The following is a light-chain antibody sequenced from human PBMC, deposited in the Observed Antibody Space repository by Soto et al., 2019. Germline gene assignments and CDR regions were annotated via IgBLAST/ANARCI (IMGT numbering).Light chain of an antibody. J-gene: IGLJ3*02. V-gene: IGLV2-14*01. CDR3: SSFTSSHTWV. CDR1: TSDVGGYDY. Sequence: QSVLTQPASVSGSPGQSIAISCTGTTSDVGGYDYVSWYQQHPGKAPKVMIYEVTNWPSGVSNRFSGSKSGNTASLTISGLQAEDEADYYCSSFTSSHTWVFGGGTKVTVL. CDR2: EVT.